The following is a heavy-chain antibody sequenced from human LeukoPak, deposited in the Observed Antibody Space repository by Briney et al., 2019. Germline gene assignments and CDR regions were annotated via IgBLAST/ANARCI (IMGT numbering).Heavy chain of an antibody. Sequence: GGSLSLSCAASGFTFSRYWMHWVRQAAGKGRVWVSRINSDGSSTSYADPLKGRFTISRDNAKNKLYLQMNSTSAEDSSVYYCAKDDAWGRFKDWGQGTLVTVSS. D-gene: IGHD3-16*01. CDR3: AKDDAWGRFKD. J-gene: IGHJ1*01. CDR2: INSDGSST. V-gene: IGHV3-74*01. CDR1: GFTFSRYW.